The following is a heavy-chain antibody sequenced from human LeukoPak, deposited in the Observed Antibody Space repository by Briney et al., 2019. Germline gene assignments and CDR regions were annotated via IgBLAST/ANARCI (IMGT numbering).Heavy chain of an antibody. D-gene: IGHD3-3*01. Sequence: SVQVSCKASVGTFSSYAISGLRQAPGRGLEGMGRIIPIFCTENFAQEFQDRGKLTKDESPRTVYMEPRSQRSEEPTVYYCTRVGGYHCWSGYSTGDYWGQGTLGTVSS. J-gene: IGHJ4*02. V-gene: IGHV1-69*05. CDR1: VGTFSSYA. CDR2: IIPIFCTE. CDR3: TRVGGYHCWSGYSTGDY.